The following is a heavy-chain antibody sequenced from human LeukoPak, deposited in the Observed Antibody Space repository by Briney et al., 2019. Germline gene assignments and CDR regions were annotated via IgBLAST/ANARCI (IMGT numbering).Heavy chain of an antibody. Sequence: GASVKVSCKASGYTFTSYGISWVRQAPGQGLEWMGWISAYNGNTNYARTLQGRVTMTTDTSTSTAYMELRSLRSDDTAVYYCARYYYDSSGYHRYSHWGQGTLVTVSS. D-gene: IGHD3-22*01. V-gene: IGHV1-18*01. CDR3: ARYYYDSSGYHRYSH. J-gene: IGHJ4*02. CDR2: ISAYNGNT. CDR1: GYTFTSYG.